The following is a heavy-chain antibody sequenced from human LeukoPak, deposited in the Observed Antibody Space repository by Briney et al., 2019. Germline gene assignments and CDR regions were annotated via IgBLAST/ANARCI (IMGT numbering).Heavy chain of an antibody. V-gene: IGHV3-48*01. CDR2: ISSSSSTI. J-gene: IGHJ3*02. Sequence: PGGSLRLSCAASGFTFSSYSMNWVRQAPGKGLEWVSYISSSSSTIYYADSVKGRFTISRDKSKNTLYLQMNSLRAEDTAVYYCARVIVATNTFDAFDIWGQGTMVTVSS. CDR3: ARVIVATNTFDAFDI. CDR1: GFTFSSYS. D-gene: IGHD5-12*01.